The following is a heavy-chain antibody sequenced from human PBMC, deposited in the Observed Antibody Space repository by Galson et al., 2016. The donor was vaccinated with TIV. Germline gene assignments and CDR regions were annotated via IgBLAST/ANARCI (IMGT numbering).Heavy chain of an antibody. Sequence: VKVSCKVSGCNFTDYYLHWLQQAPGKGFEWMGHVDPEDGQTKYAPKFQGRVTMTADTSTDTAYMELTSLRSEDTAIYYCTTVRLRGSGGMDVWGQGTTVIVSS. CDR2: VDPEDGQT. V-gene: IGHV1-69-2*01. D-gene: IGHD2-8*01. CDR3: TTVRLRGSGGMDV. J-gene: IGHJ6*02. CDR1: GCNFTDYY.